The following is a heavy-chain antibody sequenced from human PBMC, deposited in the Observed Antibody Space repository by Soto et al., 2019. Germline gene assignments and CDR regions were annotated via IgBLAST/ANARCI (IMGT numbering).Heavy chain of an antibody. CDR2: LNAGNGNT. CDR1: GYTFTGYA. Sequence: QVQLVQSGAEEKKPGASVKVSCRASGYTFTGYAMHWVRQAPGQRLEWMGWLNAGNGNTKYSQKFQGRLTITRDTSASTAYRELSSLRSQATAVYYCARSAVSPFGGLIGPFDYWGQGNLVIVSS. CDR3: ARSAVSPFGGLIGPFDY. J-gene: IGHJ4*02. V-gene: IGHV1-3*05. D-gene: IGHD3-16*02.